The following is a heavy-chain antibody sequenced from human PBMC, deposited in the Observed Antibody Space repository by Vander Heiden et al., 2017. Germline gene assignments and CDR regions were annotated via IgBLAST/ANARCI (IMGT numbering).Heavy chain of an antibody. CDR3: ARGGSSSNWFDP. D-gene: IGHD6-6*01. CDR2: IYYSGST. V-gene: IGHV4-59*01. J-gene: IGHJ5*02. Sequence: SWIRQPPGKGLEWIGYIYYSGSTNYNPSLKSRVTISVDTSKNQFSLKLSSVTAADTAVYYCARGGSSSNWFDPWGQGTLVTVSS.